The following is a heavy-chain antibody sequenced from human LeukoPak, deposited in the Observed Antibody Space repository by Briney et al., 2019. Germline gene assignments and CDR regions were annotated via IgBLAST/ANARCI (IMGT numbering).Heavy chain of an antibody. CDR1: GYTFTSYG. CDR3: ARDHSSGRFDP. J-gene: IGHJ5*02. V-gene: IGHV1-8*02. Sequence: ASVKVSCKASGYTFTSYGISWVRQATGQGLEWMGWMNPNSGNTGYAQKFQGRVTMTRNTSISTAYMELSSLRSEDTAVYYCARDHSSGRFDPWGQGTLVTVSS. D-gene: IGHD6-19*01. CDR2: MNPNSGNT.